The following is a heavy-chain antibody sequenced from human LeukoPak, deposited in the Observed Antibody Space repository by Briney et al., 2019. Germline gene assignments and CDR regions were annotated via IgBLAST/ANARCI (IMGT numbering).Heavy chain of an antibody. CDR1: GGSISSYY. CDR2: INYSGST. Sequence: SETLSLTCTVSGGSISSYYWSWIRQPPGKGLEWIGYINYSGSTNHNPSLKSRVTISVDTSKNQFSLKLSSVTAAGTAVYYCARHVKGSTHGFDPWGQGTLVTVSS. J-gene: IGHJ5*02. CDR3: ARHVKGSTHGFDP. D-gene: IGHD2/OR15-2a*01. V-gene: IGHV4-59*08.